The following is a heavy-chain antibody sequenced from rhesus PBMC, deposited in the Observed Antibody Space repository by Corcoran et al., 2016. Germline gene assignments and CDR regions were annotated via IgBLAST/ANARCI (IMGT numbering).Heavy chain of an antibody. Sequence: QVQLQESGPGVVKPSETLSLTCAVSGGTISSGYYYWSWIRQPPGKGLEWIGGIYSNSENTNYNPSLKSRVTISKDTSKNQFSLKLSSVTATDTAVYYCARDRDSYYGRNFDYWGQGVLVTVSS. V-gene: IGHV4S12*01. D-gene: IGHD4-4*01. CDR1: GGTISSGYYY. CDR2: IYSNSENT. CDR3: ARDRDSYYGRNFDY. J-gene: IGHJ4*01.